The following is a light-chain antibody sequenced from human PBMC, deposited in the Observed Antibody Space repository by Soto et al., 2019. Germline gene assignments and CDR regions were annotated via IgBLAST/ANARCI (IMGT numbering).Light chain of an antibody. V-gene: IGKV3-15*01. Sequence: EIVMTQSPATLSVSPGESATLSCRASQSVGSNLAWYQHKPGRAPRLLIYGASSRATGIPARFSGSGSGTEFTLAISSLQPEDFATYYCQQYSYYSWTFGQGTKVDIK. CDR1: QSVGSN. CDR2: GAS. CDR3: QQYSYYSWT. J-gene: IGKJ1*01.